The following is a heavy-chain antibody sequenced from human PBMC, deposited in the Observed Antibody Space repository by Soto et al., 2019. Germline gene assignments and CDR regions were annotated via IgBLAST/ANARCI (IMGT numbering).Heavy chain of an antibody. CDR2: ISGGGGNT. V-gene: IGHV3-23*01. J-gene: IGHJ4*02. CDR3: AKERPARGFDY. Sequence: EVQLLDSGGGLVQPGGSLRLSCEASGFTFSNYAMNWVRQAPGKGLEWVLGISGGGGNTYYADSVRGRFTISRDNSKNTVFWQRNSLRAEDTAVYYCAKERPARGFDYWGQGPLVTVSS. CDR1: GFTFSNYA.